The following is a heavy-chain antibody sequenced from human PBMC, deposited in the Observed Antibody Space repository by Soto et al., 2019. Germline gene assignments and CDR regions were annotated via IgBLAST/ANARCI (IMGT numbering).Heavy chain of an antibody. V-gene: IGHV1-18*01. CDR3: ARESVSSSRTAGMDV. CDR1: GYTFTSYG. Sequence: ASVKVSCKASGYTFTSYGISWVRQAPVQGLEWMGWISAYNGNTNYAQKLQGRVTMTTDTSTSTAYMELRSLRSDDTAVYYCARESVSSSRTAGMDVWGQGTTVTVSS. D-gene: IGHD6-13*01. CDR2: ISAYNGNT. J-gene: IGHJ6*02.